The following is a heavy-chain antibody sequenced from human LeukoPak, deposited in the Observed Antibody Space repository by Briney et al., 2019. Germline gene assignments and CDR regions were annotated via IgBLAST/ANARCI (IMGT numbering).Heavy chain of an antibody. J-gene: IGHJ4*02. CDR2: ISWNSGII. D-gene: IGHD6-19*01. V-gene: IGHV3-9*01. CDR1: GFTFGDYA. Sequence: QPGGSLRLSCAASGFTFGDYAMPRVRQAPGKGLEWVSGISWNSGIISYAASVKGRFTISRDNAKNSLYLQMNSRRAGHAALYYCAKDRYAASSGCGDYWGQGTLVTVSS. CDR3: AKDRYAASSGCGDY.